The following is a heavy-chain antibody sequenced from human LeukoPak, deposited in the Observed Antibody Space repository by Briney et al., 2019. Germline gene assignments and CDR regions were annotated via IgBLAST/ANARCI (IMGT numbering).Heavy chain of an antibody. CDR1: GGSISSYY. V-gene: IGHV4-39*07. CDR2: IYYSGST. Sequence: SETLSLTCTVSGGSISSYYWGWIRQPPGKGLEWIGSIYYSGSTYYNPSLKSRVTISVDTSKNQFSLKLSSVTAADTAVYYCARDQGGLFDYWGQGTLVTVSS. CDR3: ARDQGGLFDY. D-gene: IGHD2-15*01. J-gene: IGHJ4*01.